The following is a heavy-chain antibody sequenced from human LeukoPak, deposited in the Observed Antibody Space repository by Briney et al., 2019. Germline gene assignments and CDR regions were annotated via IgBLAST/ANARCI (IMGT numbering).Heavy chain of an antibody. V-gene: IGHV3-48*03. CDR2: ISSSGSTI. J-gene: IGHJ3*02. CDR1: GFTFSSYE. CDR3: ARVGGDGAFDI. Sequence: GGSLRLSCAASGFTFSSYEMNWVRQAPGKGLEWVSYISSSGSTIYYAASVKGRFTISRDNAKNSLYLQMNSLRAEDTAVYYCARVGGDGAFDIWGQGTMVTVSS. D-gene: IGHD2-21*02.